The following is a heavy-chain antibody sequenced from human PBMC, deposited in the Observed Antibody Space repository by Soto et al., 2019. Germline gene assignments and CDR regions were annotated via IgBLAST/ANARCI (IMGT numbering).Heavy chain of an antibody. CDR3: ARSLWFGELL. Sequence: QITLKESGPTLVKPTQTLTLTCSFSGFSHSTREVGVGWIRQPPGKALEWLALIYWDDDRRYSPSLKSRLTITKDTSKNQVVLTMTNMDPVDTAPYYCARSLWFGELLWGQGTLVTVSS. J-gene: IGHJ4*02. V-gene: IGHV2-5*02. D-gene: IGHD3-10*01. CDR2: IYWDDDR. CDR1: GFSHSTREVG.